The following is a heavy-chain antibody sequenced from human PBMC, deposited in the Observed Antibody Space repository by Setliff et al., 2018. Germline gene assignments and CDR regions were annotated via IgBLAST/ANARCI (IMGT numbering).Heavy chain of an antibody. CDR3: ARDSRNYYDSSGYPIDAFDI. CDR1: GGSISSHY. Sequence: SETLSLTCTVSGGSISSHYWSWIRQPPGKGLEWIGSIYYSGSTNYNPSLKSRVTISVDTSKNQFSLKLSSVTAADTAVYYCARDSRNYYDSSGYPIDAFDIWGQGTMVTVSS. J-gene: IGHJ3*02. V-gene: IGHV4-59*11. CDR2: IYYSGST. D-gene: IGHD3-22*01.